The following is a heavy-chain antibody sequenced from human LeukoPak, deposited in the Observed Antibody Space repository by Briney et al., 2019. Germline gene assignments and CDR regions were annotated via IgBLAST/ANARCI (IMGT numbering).Heavy chain of an antibody. CDR1: GFTVITND. Sequence: GGSLRLSCAASGFTVITNDMTWVRQAPGKGLEWVSVLYSDVNTKYADSVQGRFTISRDNSKNTLYLELNSLSPDDTAVYYCARGVEPLAANTLAYWGQGTLVTVSS. CDR3: ARGVEPLAANTLAY. V-gene: IGHV3-53*01. CDR2: LYSDVNT. D-gene: IGHD1-14*01. J-gene: IGHJ4*02.